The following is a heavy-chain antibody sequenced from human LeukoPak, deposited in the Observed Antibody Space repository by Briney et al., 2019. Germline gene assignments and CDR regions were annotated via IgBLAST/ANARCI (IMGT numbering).Heavy chain of an antibody. CDR2: ISAYNGNT. Sequence: ASVKVSCKASGYTFTSYGISWVRQAPGQGLEWMGWISAYNGNTNYAQKLQGRVTMTTDTSTSTAYMELRSLRSDDTAVCYCAREAVSDSSGWALFDYWGQGTLVTVSS. D-gene: IGHD6-19*01. J-gene: IGHJ4*02. V-gene: IGHV1-18*01. CDR1: GYTFTSYG. CDR3: AREAVSDSSGWALFDY.